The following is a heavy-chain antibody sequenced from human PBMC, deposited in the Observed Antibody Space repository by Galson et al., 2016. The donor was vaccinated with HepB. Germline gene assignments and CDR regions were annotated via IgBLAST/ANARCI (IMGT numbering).Heavy chain of an antibody. J-gene: IGHJ4*02. Sequence: SLRLSCAASGFTFGSYSMTWVRQAPGKGLEWLSYISGSGKTIYHADSVKGRLTISRDNAQNSLHLQMNSLRDEDTAIYYCARDSATVSPEIREYFAYWGQGTLVTVSS. D-gene: IGHD4-11*01. V-gene: IGHV3-48*02. CDR3: ARDSATVSPEIREYFAY. CDR2: ISGSGKTI. CDR1: GFTFGSYS.